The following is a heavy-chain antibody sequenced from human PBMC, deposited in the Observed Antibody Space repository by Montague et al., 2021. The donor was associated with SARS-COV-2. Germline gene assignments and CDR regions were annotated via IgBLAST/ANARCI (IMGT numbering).Heavy chain of an antibody. CDR3: ARERWAVGVSFDY. Sequence: XAISGDSVSSNSATWHWIRRSPSRGLEWLGRTYYRSRWSNDYAVSVRSRIIINPDTSTNQFSLQLSSVTPEDTAVYFCARERWAVGVSFDYWGQGTLVTVSS. CDR1: GDSVSSNSAT. V-gene: IGHV6-1*01. CDR2: TYYRSRWSN. J-gene: IGHJ4*02. D-gene: IGHD1-26*01.